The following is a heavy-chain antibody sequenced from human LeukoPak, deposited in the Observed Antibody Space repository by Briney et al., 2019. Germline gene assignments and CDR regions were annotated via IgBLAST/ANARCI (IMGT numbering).Heavy chain of an antibody. CDR3: ARDRYTSGWADFDY. CDR2: IGSSSSAI. V-gene: IGHV3-48*04. Sequence: GGSLRLSCAASGFTFSDYAMNWVRQAPGRGPEWVSYIGSSSSAIYFADSVKGRFTVSRDNAKNLLYLHMNSLRAEDTAVYYCARDRYTSGWADFDYWGQGTLDTVSS. D-gene: IGHD6-19*01. CDR1: GFTFSDYA. J-gene: IGHJ4*02.